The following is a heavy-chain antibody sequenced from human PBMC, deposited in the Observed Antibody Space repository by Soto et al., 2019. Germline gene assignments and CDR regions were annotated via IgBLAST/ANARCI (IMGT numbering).Heavy chain of an antibody. CDR1: GFTFSSYA. V-gene: IGHV3-30-3*01. J-gene: IGHJ4*02. CDR2: ISYDGSNK. Sequence: QVQLVESGGGVVQPGRSLRLSCAASGFTFSSYAMHWVRQAPGKGLEWVAVISYDGSNKYYADSVKGRFTISRDNSKNTLYLQMNSLRAEDTAVYYCARVYGYSYEYYFDYWGQGTLVTVSS. D-gene: IGHD5-18*01. CDR3: ARVYGYSYEYYFDY.